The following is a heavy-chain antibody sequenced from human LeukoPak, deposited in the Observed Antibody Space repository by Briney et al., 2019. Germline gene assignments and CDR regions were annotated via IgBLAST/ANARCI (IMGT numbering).Heavy chain of an antibody. CDR3: ARGYRGGVYYYYYGMDV. V-gene: IGHV4-59*11. J-gene: IGHJ6*02. Sequence: SETLSLTCNVSGGFISSHYWTWIRQPPGKGLEWIGYVYYSGSTNYNPSLKSRVTISVDTSNNQFSLKLTSVTAADTAVYYCARGYRGGVYYYYYGMDVWGQGTTVTVPS. CDR1: GGFISSHY. CDR2: VYYSGST. D-gene: IGHD1-26*01.